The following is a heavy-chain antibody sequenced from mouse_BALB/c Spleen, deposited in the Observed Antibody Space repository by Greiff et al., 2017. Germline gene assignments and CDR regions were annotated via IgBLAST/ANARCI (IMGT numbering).Heavy chain of an antibody. CDR1: GFNIKDTY. D-gene: IGHD2-4*01. Sequence: EVQLQESGAELVKPGASVKLSCTASGFNIKDTYMHWVKQRPEQGLEWIGRIDPANGNTKYDPKFQGKATITVDTSSNTAYLQLSSLTSEDTAVYYCARDYGWFAYWGQGTLVTVSA. CDR2: IDPANGNT. CDR3: ARDYGWFAY. V-gene: IGHV14-3*02. J-gene: IGHJ3*01.